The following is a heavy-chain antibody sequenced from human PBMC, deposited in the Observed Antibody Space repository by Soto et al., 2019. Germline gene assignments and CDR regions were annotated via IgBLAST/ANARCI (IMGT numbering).Heavy chain of an antibody. D-gene: IGHD6-19*01. Sequence: SETLSLTCTVSGGSISSGDYYWSWIRQPPGKGLEWIGYIYYSGSTYYNPSLKSRVTISVDTSKNQFSLKLSSVTAEDTAVYYCASTHDRYSSGWYFDYWGQGTLVTVSS. V-gene: IGHV4-30-4*02. CDR1: GGSISSGDYY. CDR3: ASTHDRYSSGWYFDY. CDR2: IYYSGST. J-gene: IGHJ4*02.